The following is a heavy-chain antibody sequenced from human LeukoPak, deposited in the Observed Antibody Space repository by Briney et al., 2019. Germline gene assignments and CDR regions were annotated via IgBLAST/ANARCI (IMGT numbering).Heavy chain of an antibody. CDR3: AAARYDYVWGSYSGDY. CDR1: GFTFTSSA. Sequence: GASVKVSCKASGFTFTSSAMQWVRQARGQRLEWIGWIVVGSGNTNYAQKFQERVTITRDMSTSTAYMELSSLRSEDTAVYYCAAARYDYVWGSYSGDYWGQGTLVTVSS. CDR2: IVVGSGNT. V-gene: IGHV1-58*02. D-gene: IGHD3-16*01. J-gene: IGHJ4*02.